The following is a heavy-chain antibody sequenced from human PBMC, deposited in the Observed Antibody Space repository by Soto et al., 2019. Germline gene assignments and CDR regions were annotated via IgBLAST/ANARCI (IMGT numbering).Heavy chain of an antibody. CDR1: GGSISSGDYC. V-gene: IGHV4-30-4*01. CDR2: IYYSGST. Sequence: KASETLSLTCTVSGGSISSGDYCWSWIRQPPGKGLEWIGYIYYSGSTYYNPSLKSRVTISVDTSKNQFSLTLYSVTAADTAVYYCARITGRHLDYWGQGILVTVSS. J-gene: IGHJ4*02. CDR3: ARITGRHLDY. D-gene: IGHD1-20*01.